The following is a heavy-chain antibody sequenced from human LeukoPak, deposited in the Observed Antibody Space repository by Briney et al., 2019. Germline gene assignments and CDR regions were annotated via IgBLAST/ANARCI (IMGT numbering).Heavy chain of an antibody. J-gene: IGHJ4*02. CDR1: GFTFSGCG. CDR3: AKDPHYYDSGGYPYYFDY. Sequence: PGGSLRLSCSASGFTFSGCGMHWVRRAPGKGLEGVAFIRYDGGNKHYADSVKGRFTISRDNSMNTLYLQMNSLRAEDAAVYYCAKDPHYYDSGGYPYYFDYWGQGTLVTVSS. D-gene: IGHD3-22*01. V-gene: IGHV3-30*02. CDR2: IRYDGGNK.